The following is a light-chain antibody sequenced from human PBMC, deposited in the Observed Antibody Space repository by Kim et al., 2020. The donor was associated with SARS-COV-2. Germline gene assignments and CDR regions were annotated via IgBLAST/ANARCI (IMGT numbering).Light chain of an antibody. CDR2: ASS. CDR1: QTISNY. V-gene: IGKV1-39*01. CDR3: QQSYSTPPT. J-gene: IGKJ1*01. Sequence: DIQMTQSPSSLSASVGGRVTITCRASQTISNYLNWYQQKPGKAPKLLIYASSTLQSGVPSRFSGSGSGTDFTLTINSLQPEDFATYYCQQSYSTPPTFGQGTKVEVK.